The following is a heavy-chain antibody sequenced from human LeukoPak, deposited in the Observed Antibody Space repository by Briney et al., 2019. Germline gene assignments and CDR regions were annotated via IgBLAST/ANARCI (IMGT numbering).Heavy chain of an antibody. V-gene: IGHV4-61*05. J-gene: IGHJ6*03. CDR2: IYYSGST. CDR3: ASARGRTHSGSSRGYYYYMDV. CDR1: GGSISSSSYY. D-gene: IGHD1-26*01. Sequence: PSETLSLTCTVSGGSISSSSYYWGWIRQPPGKGLEWIGYIYYSGSTNYNPSLKSRVTISVDTSKNQFSLKLSSVTAADTAVYYCASARGRTHSGSSRGYYYYMDVWGKGTTVTISS.